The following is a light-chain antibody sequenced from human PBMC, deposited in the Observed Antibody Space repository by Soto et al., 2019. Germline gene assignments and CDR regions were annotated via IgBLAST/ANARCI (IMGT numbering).Light chain of an antibody. V-gene: IGKV3D-20*02. Sequence: EIVLTQSPGTLSLSPGERATLSCRTSQSVTTSYLAWYQQKPGQAPRLLIYGTSNRATGIPDRFSGSGSATDFTLTISRLEPEDFAVYYCQQRSNWLSITFGQGTRLEIK. J-gene: IGKJ5*01. CDR3: QQRSNWLSIT. CDR1: QSVTTSY. CDR2: GTS.